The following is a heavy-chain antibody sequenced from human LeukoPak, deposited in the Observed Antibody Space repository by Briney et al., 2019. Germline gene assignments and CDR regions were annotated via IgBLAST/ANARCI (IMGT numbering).Heavy chain of an antibody. Sequence: PSETLSLTCTVSGGSISSYYWSWIRQPPGKGLEWIGYIYDSGSTNYNPSLKSRVTMSVDTSKNQFSLKLSSVTAADTAVYYCARSPGVIQGVIASSWYFDYWGQGTLVTVSS. V-gene: IGHV4-59*01. CDR1: GGSISSYY. CDR3: ARSPGVIQGVIASSWYFDY. D-gene: IGHD6-6*01. J-gene: IGHJ4*02. CDR2: IYDSGST.